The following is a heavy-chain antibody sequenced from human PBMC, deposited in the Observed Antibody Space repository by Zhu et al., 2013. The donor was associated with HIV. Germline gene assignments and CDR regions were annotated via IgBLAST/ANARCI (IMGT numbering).Heavy chain of an antibody. CDR1: GYTFTGYY. CDR2: INPKSGVT. Sequence: QVQLVQSGAEVKKPGASVKVSCKASGYTFTGYYMHWVRLAPGQGLEWMGWINPKSGVTNYAQKFQGRVTMTRDTSITTAYMVLSRPRSDDTAVYYCAREAPGSYIRNAFDLWGQGTMVTVSS. D-gene: IGHD5-18*01. V-gene: IGHV1-2*02. J-gene: IGHJ3*01. CDR3: AREAPGSYIRNAFDL.